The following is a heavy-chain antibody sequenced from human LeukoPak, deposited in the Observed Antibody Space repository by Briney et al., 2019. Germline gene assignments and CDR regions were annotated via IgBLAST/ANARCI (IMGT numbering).Heavy chain of an antibody. Sequence: GGSLRLSCAASGFAFNTYAMHWVRQAPGKGLEWVTLIWHDGSHKFYIDSVRGRFTISRDNSKNTLYLQMSSLRAEDTAIYYCLKDLTGAGDYWGQGTLVTVSS. CDR2: IWHDGSHK. CDR1: GFAFNTYA. CDR3: LKDLTGAGDY. D-gene: IGHD3-10*01. V-gene: IGHV3-30*02. J-gene: IGHJ4*02.